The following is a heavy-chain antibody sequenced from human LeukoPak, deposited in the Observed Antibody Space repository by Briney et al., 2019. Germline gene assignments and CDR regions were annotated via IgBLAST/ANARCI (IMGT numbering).Heavy chain of an antibody. J-gene: IGHJ5*02. CDR3: ARRLGEAVAGQREGTPKGYWFDP. D-gene: IGHD6-19*01. CDR1: GGSISSSSYY. CDR2: IYYSGST. Sequence: SETLSLTCTVSGGSISSSSYYWGWIRQPPGKGLEWIGSIYYSGSTYYNPSLKSRVTISVDTSKNQFSLKLSSVTAADTAVYYCARRLGEAVAGQREGTPKGYWFDPWGQGTLVTVSS. V-gene: IGHV4-39*07.